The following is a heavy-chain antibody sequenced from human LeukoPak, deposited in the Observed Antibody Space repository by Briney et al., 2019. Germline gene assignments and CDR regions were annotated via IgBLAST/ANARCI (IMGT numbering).Heavy chain of an antibody. Sequence: ASVKVSCKASGGTFSSYAISWVRQAPGQGLEWMGGIIPIFGTANYAQKFQGRVTITADKSTSTAYMELSSLRSEDTAVYYCATLWVTTVVRDHYYYMDVWGKGTTVTVSS. D-gene: IGHD4-23*01. J-gene: IGHJ6*03. V-gene: IGHV1-69*06. CDR3: ATLWVTTVVRDHYYYMDV. CDR2: IIPIFGTA. CDR1: GGTFSSYA.